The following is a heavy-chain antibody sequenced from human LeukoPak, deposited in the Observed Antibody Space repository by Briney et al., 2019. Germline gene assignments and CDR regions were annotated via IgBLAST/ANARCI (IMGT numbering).Heavy chain of an antibody. J-gene: IGHJ4*02. V-gene: IGHV3-66*01. CDR2: IQAGGTI. CDR3: VREMTGGYFVS. CDR1: VFTLSNNY. Sequence: GGSLRHSRAASVFTLSNNYMNWVRPAPGKGLEWVSPIQAGGTIYYGDSVKGRFTISRENYKNTLYLQMNSLRVEDTAVYYCVREMTGGYFVSWGQGSLVTVCS.